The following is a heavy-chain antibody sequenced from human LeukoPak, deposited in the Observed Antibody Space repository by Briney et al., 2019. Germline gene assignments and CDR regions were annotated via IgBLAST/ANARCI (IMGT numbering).Heavy chain of an antibody. J-gene: IGHJ4*02. CDR1: GGSISSYY. Sequence: SETLSLTCTVSGGSISSYYWSWIRQPPGKGLEWIGYIYYSGSTNYNPSLKSRVTFSVDTSKNQFSLKLSSVTAADTAVYYCARFHRPHFDYWGQGTLVTVSS. CDR2: IYYSGST. V-gene: IGHV4-59*08. CDR3: ARFHRPHFDY.